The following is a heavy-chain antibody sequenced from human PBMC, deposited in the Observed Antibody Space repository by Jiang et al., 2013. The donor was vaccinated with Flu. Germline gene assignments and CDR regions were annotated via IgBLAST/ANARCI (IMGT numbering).Heavy chain of an antibody. CDR3: ARGPESPGSYYDY. CDR1: GFTFSSYA. J-gene: IGHJ4*02. V-gene: IGHV3-30-3*01. Sequence: VQLVESGGGVVQPGRSLRLSCAASGFTFSSYAMHWVRQAPGKGLEWVAVISYDGSNKYYADSVKGRFTISRDNSKNTLYLQMNSLRAEDTAVYYCARGPESPGSYYDYWGQGTLVTVSS. CDR2: ISYDGSNK. D-gene: IGHD1-26*01.